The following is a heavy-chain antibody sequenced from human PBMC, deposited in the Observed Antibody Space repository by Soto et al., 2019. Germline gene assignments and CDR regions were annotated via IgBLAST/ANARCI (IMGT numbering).Heavy chain of an antibody. CDR2: INPSGGST. V-gene: IGHV1-46*01. Sequence: ASVKVSCKASGYTFTSSYMHWVRQAPGQGLEWMGIINPSGGSTTSLQKFQGRVTITRDTSASTAYMELSSLRSEDTAVYYCATEPLRYFDWLPIDYWGQGTLVTVSS. CDR1: GYTFTSSY. CDR3: ATEPLRYFDWLPIDY. J-gene: IGHJ4*02. D-gene: IGHD3-9*01.